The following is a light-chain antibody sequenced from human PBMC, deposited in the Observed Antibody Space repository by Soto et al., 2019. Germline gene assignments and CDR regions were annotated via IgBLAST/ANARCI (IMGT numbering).Light chain of an antibody. V-gene: IGKV1-5*01. CDR1: QSINNW. Sequence: DIQMTQSPSTLSASVGDRVTITCRASQSINNWLAWYQQKPGKAPKLLIYDASSLESGVPSRFSGSGSGTEFTLTISSLQPDDFATYYCQQYNSHSFGGGTKVEIK. CDR2: DAS. J-gene: IGKJ4*01. CDR3: QQYNSHS.